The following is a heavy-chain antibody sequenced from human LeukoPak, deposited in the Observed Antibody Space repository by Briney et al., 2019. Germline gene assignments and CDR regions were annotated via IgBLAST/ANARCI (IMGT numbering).Heavy chain of an antibody. J-gene: IGHJ6*02. V-gene: IGHV4-39*01. D-gene: IGHD5-18*01. CDR1: GGSTASSSHY. CDR3: ARHRIQPPELMDV. CDR2: MYYTGGT. Sequence: SETLSLTCTVSGGSTASSSHYWGWIRQSPGKGLEWIAIMYYTGGTYYNPPLKSRVTISVDTSKNQFSLKLTSVTAADTAVYYCARHRIQPPELMDVWGQGTTVTVSS.